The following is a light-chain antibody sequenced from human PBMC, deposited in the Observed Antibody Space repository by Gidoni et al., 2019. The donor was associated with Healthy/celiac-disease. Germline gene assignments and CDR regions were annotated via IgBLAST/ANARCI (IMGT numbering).Light chain of an antibody. CDR1: RSDVGGYNY. CDR3: SSYAGSNNVV. Sequence: QSALTQPPSASGSPGPSVTISCPGTRSDVGGYNYVSWYQQHPGKAPKLMIYEVSKRPSGVPDRCSGSKSGNTASLTVSGLQAEDEADYYCSSYAGSNNVVFGGGTKLTVL. J-gene: IGLJ2*01. CDR2: EVS. V-gene: IGLV2-8*01.